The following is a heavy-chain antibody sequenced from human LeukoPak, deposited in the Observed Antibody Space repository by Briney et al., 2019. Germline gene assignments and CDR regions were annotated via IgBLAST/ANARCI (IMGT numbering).Heavy chain of an antibody. CDR1: GYTFTSYG. Sequence: GASVKVSCKASGYTFTSYGISWVRQVPGQGLEWMGWISAYSGNTNYAQKLQGRVTMATDTSTSTAYMELRSLRSDDTAVYYCARAPSLNWFDPWGQGTLVTVSS. CDR2: ISAYSGNT. CDR3: ARAPSLNWFDP. J-gene: IGHJ5*02. V-gene: IGHV1-18*01.